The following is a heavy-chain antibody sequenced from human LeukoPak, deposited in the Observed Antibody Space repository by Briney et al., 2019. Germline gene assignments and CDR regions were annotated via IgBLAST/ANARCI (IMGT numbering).Heavy chain of an antibody. CDR3: AKNYDFWSGYYPPFDY. J-gene: IGHJ4*02. V-gene: IGHV3-23*01. CDR1: GFTFSSYA. D-gene: IGHD3-3*01. Sequence: GGSLRLSCAAPGFTFSSYAMSWVRQAPGKGLEWVSAISGSGGSTYYADSVKGRFTISRDNSKNTLYLQMNSLRAEDTAVYYCAKNYDFWSGYYPPFDYWGQGTLVTVSS. CDR2: ISGSGGST.